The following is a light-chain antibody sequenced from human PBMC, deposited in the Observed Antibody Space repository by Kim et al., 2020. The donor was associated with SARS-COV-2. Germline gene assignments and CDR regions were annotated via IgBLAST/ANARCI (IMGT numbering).Light chain of an antibody. V-gene: IGKV3-20*01. J-gene: IGKJ5*01. CDR1: QSVSSSY. Sequence: LSCRASQSVSSSYLAWYQQKPGQAPRLLIYGASSRATGIPDRFSGSGSGTDFTLTISRLEPEDFAVYYCQQYGSSPIT. CDR3: QQYGSSPIT. CDR2: GAS.